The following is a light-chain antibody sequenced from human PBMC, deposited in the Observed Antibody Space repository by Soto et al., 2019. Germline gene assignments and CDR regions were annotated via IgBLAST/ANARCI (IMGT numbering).Light chain of an antibody. CDR1: SGYSNYK. CDR3: GADHGSGSNFVVV. V-gene: IGLV9-49*01. CDR2: VGTGGIVG. Sequence: QSVLTQPPSASASLGASVTLTCTLSSGYSNYKVAWYQQRPGKGPRFVMRVGTGGIVGSKGDGIPDRFSVLGSGLNRYLTIKNIQEEDESDYHCGADHGSGSNFVVVFGGGTQLTVL. J-gene: IGLJ2*01.